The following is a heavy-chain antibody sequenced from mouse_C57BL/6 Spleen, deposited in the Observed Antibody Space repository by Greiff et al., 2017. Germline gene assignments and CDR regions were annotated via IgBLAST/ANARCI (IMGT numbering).Heavy chain of an antibody. Sequence: EVKLMESGGGLVQPKGSLKLSCAASGFSFNTYAMHWVRQAPGKGLEWVARIRSKSSNYATYYACSVKDRFTISRDDSPSMLYLQMNNLKNEDTAMYYGVREGLYYSNDGYAMDYWGQGTSVTVSS. V-gene: IGHV10-3*01. CDR3: VREGLYYSNDGYAMDY. CDR1: GFSFNTYA. CDR2: IRSKSSNYAT. D-gene: IGHD2-5*01. J-gene: IGHJ4*01.